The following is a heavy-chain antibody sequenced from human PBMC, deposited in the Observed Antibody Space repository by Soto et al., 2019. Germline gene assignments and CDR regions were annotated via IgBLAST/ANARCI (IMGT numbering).Heavy chain of an antibody. D-gene: IGHD1-1*01. CDR1: GFDVTTNC. Sequence: LRLSCVGSGFDVTTNCMRWVRQAPGKGLECVSIVCTGGATHYADSVKGRFTISRDSSKNTVHLQMNNVRAEDTAVYYCVRDKRTISGIFPGYWGQGTQVTVSS. CDR3: VRDKRTISGIFPGY. V-gene: IGHV3-53*01. CDR2: VCTGGAT. J-gene: IGHJ4*02.